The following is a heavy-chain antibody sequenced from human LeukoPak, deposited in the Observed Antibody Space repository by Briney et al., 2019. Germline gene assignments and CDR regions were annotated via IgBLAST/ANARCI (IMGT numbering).Heavy chain of an antibody. CDR3: AREWKKTGAFDH. CDR1: GFTFSSYW. D-gene: IGHD1-1*01. CDR2: IDTDGSST. Sequence: PGGSLRLSCAASGFTFSSYWMHWVRQVPGKGLVWVSRIDTDGSSTTYADSVKGRFTISRDKTENTLYLQMSSLRAEDTAVYYCAREWKKTGAFDHWGQGTLVTVSS. V-gene: IGHV3-74*01. J-gene: IGHJ4*02.